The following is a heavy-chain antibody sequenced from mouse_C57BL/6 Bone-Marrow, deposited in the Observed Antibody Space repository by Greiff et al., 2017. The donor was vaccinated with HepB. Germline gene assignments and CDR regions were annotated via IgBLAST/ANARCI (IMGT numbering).Heavy chain of an antibody. D-gene: IGHD1-1*01. V-gene: IGHV1-82*01. CDR3: ARGSSYWFAY. Sequence: VQLQQSGPELVKPGASVKISCKASGYAFSSSWMNWVKQRPGKGLEWIGRIYPGDGDTNYNGKFKGKATLTADKSSSTAYMQLSSLTSEDSAVYFCARGSSYWFAYWGQGTLVTVSA. J-gene: IGHJ3*01. CDR1: GYAFSSSW. CDR2: IYPGDGDT.